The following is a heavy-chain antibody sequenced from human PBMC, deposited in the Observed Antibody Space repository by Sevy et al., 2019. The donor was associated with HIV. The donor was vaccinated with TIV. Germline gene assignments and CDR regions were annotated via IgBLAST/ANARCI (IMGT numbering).Heavy chain of an antibody. J-gene: IGHJ4*02. CDR1: GFTVSSNY. D-gene: IGHD3-16*01. Sequence: GGSLRLSCAASGFTVSSNYMSWVRQAPGKGLEWVSVIYSGGSTYYADSVKGRFTISRDNSKNTLYLQMNSLRAEDTAVYYCVRVGPTSRGELDYWGQGTLVTVSS. CDR3: VRVGPTSRGELDY. CDR2: IYSGGST. V-gene: IGHV3-53*01.